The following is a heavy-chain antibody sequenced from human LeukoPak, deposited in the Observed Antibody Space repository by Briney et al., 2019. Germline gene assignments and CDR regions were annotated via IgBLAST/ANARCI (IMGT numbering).Heavy chain of an antibody. CDR1: GDSINSLDL. J-gene: IGHJ4*02. D-gene: IGHD3-22*01. CDR3: AGLVGRYSSGLYYYYFDY. V-gene: IGHV4-4*02. CDR2: MYLSGTT. Sequence: SSGTLSLTCTVSGDSINSLDLWSWVRQPPGKGLEWIGEMYLSGTTHSNPSVKSRVTISIDKSKNQFFLNLSSVTAADTAVYYCAGLVGRYSSGLYYYYFDYWGQGTLVTVSS.